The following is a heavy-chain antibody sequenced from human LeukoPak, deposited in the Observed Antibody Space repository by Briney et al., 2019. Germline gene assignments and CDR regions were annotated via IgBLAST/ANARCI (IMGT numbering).Heavy chain of an antibody. J-gene: IGHJ6*02. CDR2: ISFDGSNK. CDR1: GFTFSDYG. D-gene: IGHD2-2*01. CDR3: AKDLDIVVVPASSSGMDV. V-gene: IGHV3-30*18. Sequence: PGGSLRLSCAASGFTFSDYGMHWVRQAPGKGLEWVAVISFDGSNKYYADSLKGRFAISRDNSKNTLYLQMNSLRPEDTAVYYCAKDLDIVVVPASSSGMDVWGQGTTVTVSS.